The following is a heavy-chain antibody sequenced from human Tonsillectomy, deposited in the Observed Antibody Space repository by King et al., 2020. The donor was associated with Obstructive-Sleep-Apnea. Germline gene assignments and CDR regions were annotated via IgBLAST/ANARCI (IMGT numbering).Heavy chain of an antibody. CDR3: ARDSGYCSTSTCSDFLDY. V-gene: IGHV4-59*01. Sequence: VQLQESGPRLVKPSETLSLTCTVSGGSISNYYWTWIRQPPGKGLEWIGYIYYSGSTEYNPSLKSRVAISLDTSKNQFSLKMTAVTAADTAVYYCARDSGYCSTSTCSDFLDYWGDGTLVTVSS. CDR2: IYYSGST. D-gene: IGHD2-2*01. CDR1: GGSISNYY. J-gene: IGHJ4*01.